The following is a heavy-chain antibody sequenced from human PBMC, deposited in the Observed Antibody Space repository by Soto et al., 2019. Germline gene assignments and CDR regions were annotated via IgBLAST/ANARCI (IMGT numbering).Heavy chain of an antibody. D-gene: IGHD5-12*01. J-gene: IGHJ4*02. V-gene: IGHV3-30*02. Sequence: HPGGSLRLSCAASGFIFSTYGMHWVRQAPGKGLEWVAVIWYDGSNQYYGDSVKGRFTISRENSKNMVYLQMNSLRAEDTAVYYCAKDLREMATIRPDYWGQGILVTVSS. CDR2: IWYDGSNQ. CDR3: AKDLREMATIRPDY. CDR1: GFIFSTYG.